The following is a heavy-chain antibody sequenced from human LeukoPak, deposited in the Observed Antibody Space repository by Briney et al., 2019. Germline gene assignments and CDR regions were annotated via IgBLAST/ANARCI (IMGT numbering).Heavy chain of an antibody. CDR3: ARLDYGDSRRYYYGMDV. J-gene: IGHJ6*02. CDR2: IYPGDSDT. D-gene: IGHD4-17*01. V-gene: IGHV5-51*01. CDR1: GYSFTSYR. Sequence: KGGESLKISCKGSGYSFTSYRIGWVRQMPGKGLEWMGIIYPGDSDTRYSPSFQGQVTISADKSISTAYLQWSSLKASDTAMYYCARLDYGDSRRYYYGMDVWGQGTTVTVSS.